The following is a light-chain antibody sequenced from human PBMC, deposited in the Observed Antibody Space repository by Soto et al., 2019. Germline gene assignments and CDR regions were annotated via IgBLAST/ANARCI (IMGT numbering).Light chain of an antibody. CDR3: AAWDDTVRSYV. Sequence: QSVLTQPPSVSGTPGQRVTISCSGSISNIGNNYVYWFQQLPGTAPKVLSNRNDQRPAGVPDRFSGSKSGTSASLAISGLRSEDEAEYYCAAWDDTVRSYVFGTGTKLTVL. J-gene: IGLJ1*01. CDR1: ISNIGNNY. CDR2: RND. V-gene: IGLV1-47*01.